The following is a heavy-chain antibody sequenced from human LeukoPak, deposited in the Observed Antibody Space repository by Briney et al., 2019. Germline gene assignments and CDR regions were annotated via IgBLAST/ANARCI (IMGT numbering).Heavy chain of an antibody. V-gene: IGHV3-48*01. Sequence: GGSLRLSCAASGFTFSSYSMNWVRQAPGKGLEWVSYISSSSSTIYYADSVKGRFTISRDNSKNTLYLQMNSLRAEDTAVYYCARERVMITFGGAAYWGQGTLVTVSS. D-gene: IGHD3-16*01. CDR1: GFTFSSYS. J-gene: IGHJ4*02. CDR3: ARERVMITFGGAAY. CDR2: ISSSSSTI.